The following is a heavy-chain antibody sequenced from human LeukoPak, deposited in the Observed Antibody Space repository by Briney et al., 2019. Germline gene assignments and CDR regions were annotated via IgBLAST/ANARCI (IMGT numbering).Heavy chain of an antibody. CDR3: ARIRGDGSTFDY. CDR1: GFTFSNYW. Sequence: AGGSLRLSCAASGFTFSNYWMSWVRQAPGKGLEWVANIQQHGSAQYYVDSVKGRFTISRDDAKNSLFLQMNNLRAEDTAVYYCARIRGDGSTFDYWGQGTLVTVSS. V-gene: IGHV3-7*04. D-gene: IGHD5-24*01. CDR2: IQQHGSAQ. J-gene: IGHJ4*02.